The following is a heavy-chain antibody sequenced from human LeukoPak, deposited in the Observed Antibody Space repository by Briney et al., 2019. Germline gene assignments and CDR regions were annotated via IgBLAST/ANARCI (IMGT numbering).Heavy chain of an antibody. D-gene: IGHD3-10*02. CDR3: AELGITMIGGV. V-gene: IGHV3-23*01. CDR2: ISGSGGGT. Sequence: GGSLRLSCAASGFTFSSNAMSWVRQAPGKGLEWVSGISGSGGGTYYGDSVKGRFTISRDNSKNTLYLQMNSLRAEDTAVYYCAELGITMIGGVWGKGTTVTISS. CDR1: GFTFSSNA. J-gene: IGHJ6*04.